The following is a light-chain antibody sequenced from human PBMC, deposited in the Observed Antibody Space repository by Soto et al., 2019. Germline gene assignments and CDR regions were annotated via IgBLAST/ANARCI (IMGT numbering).Light chain of an antibody. CDR1: SSDVGAYNY. CDR3: TSYAGINTLV. J-gene: IGLJ3*02. V-gene: IGLV2-8*01. Sequence: QSALTQPPSASGSPGQTVTISCTGTSSDVGAYNYVSWYQEYPGKAPKLLIYEVIKRPSGVPDRFSGSKSGNTASLTVSGLQAEDEADYYCTSYAGINTLVFGGGAKLTVL. CDR2: EVI.